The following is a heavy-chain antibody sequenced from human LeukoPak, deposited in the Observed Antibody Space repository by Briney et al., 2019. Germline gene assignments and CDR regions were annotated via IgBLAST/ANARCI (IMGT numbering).Heavy chain of an antibody. CDR3: ARDSSGSYSRYYYYYYMDV. D-gene: IGHD1-26*01. Sequence: SETLSLTCTVSGGSISSSSYYWGWIRQPPGKGLEWIGIIYYSGSTYYNPSLKSRVTISVDTSKNQFSLKLTSVTAADTAVYYCARDSSGSYSRYYYYYYMDVWGKGTTVTISS. CDR1: GGSISSSSYY. V-gene: IGHV4-39*07. CDR2: IYYSGST. J-gene: IGHJ6*03.